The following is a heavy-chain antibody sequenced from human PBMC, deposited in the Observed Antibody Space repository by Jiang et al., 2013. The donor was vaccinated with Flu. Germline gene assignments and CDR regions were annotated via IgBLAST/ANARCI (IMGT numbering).Heavy chain of an antibody. CDR2: INPNEGST. CDR1: GYTFNSYH. V-gene: IGHV1-46*02. Sequence: QLVESGAEVKKPGASVRISCRASGYTFNSYHMHWVRQAPGQGLEWMGIINPNEGSTSYAQKLQGRLTVTSDTSTSTVYMELNRLTSEDTAVYYCGRGLYWGQGTQVTVSS. J-gene: IGHJ4*02. CDR3: GRGLY.